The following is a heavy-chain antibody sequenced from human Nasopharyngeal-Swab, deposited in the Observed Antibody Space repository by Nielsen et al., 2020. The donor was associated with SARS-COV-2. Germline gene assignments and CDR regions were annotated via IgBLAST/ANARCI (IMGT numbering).Heavy chain of an antibody. CDR2: IYPGDSDT. CDR3: AGRRGVAGSRYYYFDY. CDR1: GYSFTSYW. V-gene: IGHV5-51*01. D-gene: IGHD6-19*01. Sequence: KVSCKGSGYSFTSYWIGWVRQMPGKGLEWMGIIYPGDSDTRYSPSFQGQVTISADKSISTAYLQWSSLKASDTAMYYCAGRRGVAGSRYYYFDYWGQGTLVTVSS. J-gene: IGHJ4*02.